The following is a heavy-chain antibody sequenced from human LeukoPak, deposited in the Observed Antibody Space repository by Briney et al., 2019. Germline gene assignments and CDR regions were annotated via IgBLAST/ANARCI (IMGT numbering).Heavy chain of an antibody. Sequence: SQTLSLTCAISGDSVSSNSAAWNWXRQSPSRGLEWLGRTYYRSKWYNDYAVSVKSRITINPDTSKNQFSLQLNSVTPEDTAVYYCARVGEQWLVFFDYWGQGTLVTVSS. CDR1: GDSVSSNSAA. J-gene: IGHJ4*02. CDR3: ARVGEQWLVFFDY. CDR2: TYYRSKWYN. V-gene: IGHV6-1*01. D-gene: IGHD6-19*01.